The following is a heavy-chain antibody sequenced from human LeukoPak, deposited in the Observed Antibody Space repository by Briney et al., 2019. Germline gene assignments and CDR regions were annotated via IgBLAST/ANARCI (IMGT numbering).Heavy chain of an antibody. CDR3: ARGWISGAKGFFDY. V-gene: IGHV1-2*02. Sequence: GASVKVSCKASGYTFTSYYMHWVRQAPGQGLEWMGWINPNSGGTNYAQKFQGRVTMTRDTSISTAYMELSRLRSEDTAVYYCARGWISGAKGFFDYWGQGTLVTVAS. D-gene: IGHD5-12*01. CDR2: INPNSGGT. J-gene: IGHJ4*02. CDR1: GYTFTSYY.